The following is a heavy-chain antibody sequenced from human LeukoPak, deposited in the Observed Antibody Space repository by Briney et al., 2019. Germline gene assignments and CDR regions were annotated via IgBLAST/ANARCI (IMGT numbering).Heavy chain of an antibody. Sequence: SETLSLTCAVSGGSISSNNWWGWVRQPPGKGLEWIGEIYHSGSPNYNPSLKSRVTISVDTSKNQFSLKLSSVTAADTAVYYCASRGGSGYRFLDYWGQGTLVTVSS. D-gene: IGHD3-22*01. CDR3: ASRGGSGYRFLDY. V-gene: IGHV4-4*02. CDR1: GGSISSNNW. CDR2: IYHSGSP. J-gene: IGHJ4*02.